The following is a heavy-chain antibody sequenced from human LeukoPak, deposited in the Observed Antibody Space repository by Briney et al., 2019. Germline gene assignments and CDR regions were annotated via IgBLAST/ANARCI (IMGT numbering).Heavy chain of an antibody. CDR1: GFTFSSYA. Sequence: GGSLRLSCSASGFTFSSYAMHWVRQAPGKGLEYVSAISSNGGSTYYADSVKGRFTISRDNSKNTLYLQMSSLRAEHTAVYYCVRSVCSGGSCNYYYYGMDVWGKGTTVTVSS. CDR3: VRSVCSGGSCNYYYYGMDV. J-gene: IGHJ6*04. CDR2: ISSNGGST. V-gene: IGHV3-64D*06. D-gene: IGHD2-15*01.